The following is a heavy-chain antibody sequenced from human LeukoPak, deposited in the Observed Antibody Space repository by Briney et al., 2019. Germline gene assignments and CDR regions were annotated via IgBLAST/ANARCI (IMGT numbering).Heavy chain of an antibody. CDR3: ARGVLLGLYYYMDV. J-gene: IGHJ6*03. Sequence: ASVKVSCKASGYTFTSYYMHWVRQAPGQGLEWMGIINPSGGATSYAQKFQGRVTMTRDTSISTAYMELSRLRSDDTAVYYCARGVLLGLYYYMDVWGKGTTVTVSS. CDR1: GYTFTSYY. V-gene: IGHV1-46*01. CDR2: INPSGGAT. D-gene: IGHD3/OR15-3a*01.